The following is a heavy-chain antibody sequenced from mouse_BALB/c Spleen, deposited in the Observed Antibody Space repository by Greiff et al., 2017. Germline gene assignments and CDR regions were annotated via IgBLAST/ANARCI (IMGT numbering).Heavy chain of an antibody. CDR3: ARDMTTVVATPFDY. CDR2: IWADGST. Sequence: VQLQESGPGLVAPSQSLSITCTVSGFSLTSYGVHWVRQPPGKGLEWLGVIWADGSTNYNSALMSRLSISKDNSKSQVFLKMNSLQTDDTAMYYCARDMTTVVATPFDYWGQGTTLTVSS. CDR1: GFSLTSYG. J-gene: IGHJ2*01. V-gene: IGHV2-9*02. D-gene: IGHD1-1*01.